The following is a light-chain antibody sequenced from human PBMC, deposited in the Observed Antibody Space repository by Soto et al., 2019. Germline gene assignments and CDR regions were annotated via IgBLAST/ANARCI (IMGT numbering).Light chain of an antibody. CDR3: LQDYTYPRT. J-gene: IGKJ4*01. V-gene: IGKV1-6*01. Sequence: IQMTQSPSSLSSSVGYRFTITCLSSQTIRSYLHWYQQKPGKAPELLIYAASILQSGVPSRFSGSGSGTDFTLTITSLQPEDFAIYYCLQDYTYPRTFGGGTKVDIK. CDR2: AAS. CDR1: QTIRSY.